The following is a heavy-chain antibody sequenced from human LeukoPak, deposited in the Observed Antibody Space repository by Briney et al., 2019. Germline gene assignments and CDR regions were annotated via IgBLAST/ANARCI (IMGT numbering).Heavy chain of an antibody. CDR2: IRYDGSNK. D-gene: IGHD6-6*01. CDR1: GFIFSNYA. CDR3: AKAIHSSSSGVVDY. Sequence: GGSLRLSCAASGFIFSNYAMHWVRQAPGKGLEWVTFIRYDGSNKYYAESVKGRFTISRDNSKNTLYLQMNSLRAEDTAVYYCAKAIHSSSSGVVDYWGQGTLVTVSS. J-gene: IGHJ4*02. V-gene: IGHV3-30*02.